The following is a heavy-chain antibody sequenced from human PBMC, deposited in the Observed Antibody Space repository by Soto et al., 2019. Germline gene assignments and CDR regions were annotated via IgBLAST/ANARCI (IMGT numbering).Heavy chain of an antibody. J-gene: IGHJ6*02. CDR3: ARGKGMEENYYYYGLDI. V-gene: IGHV1-3*01. Sequence: ASVKVSCKASGYTFSTHAMHWVRQAPGQSLEWMGWIHGGTGQTKHSHRFQDRVSITRDTSASTAYMELSSLRSEDTAVYYCARGKGMEENYYYYGLDIWGQGTTVTVSS. CDR1: GYTFSTHA. CDR2: IHGGTGQT. D-gene: IGHD1-1*01.